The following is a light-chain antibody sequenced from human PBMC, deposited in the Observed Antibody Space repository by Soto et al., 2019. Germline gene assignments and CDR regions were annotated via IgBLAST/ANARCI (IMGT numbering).Light chain of an antibody. V-gene: IGKV3-11*01. J-gene: IGKJ4*01. CDR1: QSVSSQ. CDR3: QQRCDWPLT. CDR2: DAS. Sequence: EIVLTQSPATLSLSPGERATLSCRASQSVSSQLAWYQQKPGQAPRLLIYDASNRATGIPARFSGRGSATGFTLTLSSLEPEDFAVYFCQQRCDWPLTFGGGTKVEIK.